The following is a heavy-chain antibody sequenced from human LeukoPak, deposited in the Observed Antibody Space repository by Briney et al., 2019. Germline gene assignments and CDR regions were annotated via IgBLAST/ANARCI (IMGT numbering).Heavy chain of an antibody. J-gene: IGHJ4*02. CDR3: VRQFAS. CDR1: GLIFRNYA. V-gene: IGHV3-23*01. Sequence: GGSLRLSCTASGLIFRNYAMTWVRQAPRKGLEWVSVIVGSDDDTYYADSVKGRFTISRDNGKSSLYLQMNSLRVEDTALYYCVRQFASWGQGTLVTVSS. CDR2: IVGSDDDT.